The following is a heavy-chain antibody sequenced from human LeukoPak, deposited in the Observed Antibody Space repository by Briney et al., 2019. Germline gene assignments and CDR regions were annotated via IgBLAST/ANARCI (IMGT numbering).Heavy chain of an antibody. D-gene: IGHD7-27*01. CDR2: IGPSGDNT. CDR3: GRDLNWGAFDI. V-gene: IGHV3-23*01. CDR1: GFTFSNYG. J-gene: IGHJ3*02. Sequence: GGSLRLSCAASGFTFSNYGMDWVRQAPGKGLEWVSGIGPSGDNTYYADSVKGRFTISRDNSRNTVLLQMNSLTAEDTAVYYCGRDLNWGAFDIRGLGAMVTVTS.